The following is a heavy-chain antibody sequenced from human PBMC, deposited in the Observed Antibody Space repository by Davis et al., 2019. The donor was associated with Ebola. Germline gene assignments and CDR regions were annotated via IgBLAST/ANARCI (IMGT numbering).Heavy chain of an antibody. CDR2: LNPNSGNT. D-gene: IGHD2-15*01. CDR3: ARDSPRYCSGGSCYSYLGMDV. Sequence: ASVKVSCKASGYTFTSYDINWVRQATGQGLEWMGWLNPNSGNTDCTQKFQGRVTMTRNISIGTAYMELNSLKTEDTAVYYCARDSPRYCSGGSCYSYLGMDVWGQGTTVTVSS. J-gene: IGHJ6*02. V-gene: IGHV1-8*01. CDR1: GYTFTSYD.